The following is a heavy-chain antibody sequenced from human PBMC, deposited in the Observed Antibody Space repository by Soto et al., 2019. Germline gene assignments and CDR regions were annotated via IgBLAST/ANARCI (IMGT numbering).Heavy chain of an antibody. J-gene: IGHJ4*02. D-gene: IGHD2-2*01. Sequence: QVQLVQSGAEVKKPESSVKVSCKTSGGTFVRHVISWVRQAPGQGPEWMGKINPLSGISNYAQKFQDRVTITADKDSSTAYMELSSLRSDDTAVYYCATPACAATWCSPSHNLDHWGQGTLVTVSS. CDR1: GGTFVRHV. CDR3: ATPACAATWCSPSHNLDH. CDR2: INPLSGIS. V-gene: IGHV1-69*09.